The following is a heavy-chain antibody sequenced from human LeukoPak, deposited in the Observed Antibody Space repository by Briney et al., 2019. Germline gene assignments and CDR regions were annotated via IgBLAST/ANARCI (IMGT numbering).Heavy chain of an antibody. D-gene: IGHD3-3*01. CDR3: ATAKDFWSPRAYFDY. Sequence: EASVKVSCKASGYTFTGYYMHWVRQAPGQGPEWMGWINPNSGGTNYAQKFQGRVTMTRDTSISTAYMELSRLRSDDTAVYYCATAKDFWSPRAYFDYWGQGTLVTVSS. CDR1: GYTFTGYY. J-gene: IGHJ4*02. V-gene: IGHV1-2*02. CDR2: INPNSGGT.